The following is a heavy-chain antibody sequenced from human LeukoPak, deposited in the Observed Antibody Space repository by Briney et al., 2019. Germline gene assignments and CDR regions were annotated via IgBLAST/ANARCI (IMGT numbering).Heavy chain of an antibody. CDR1: GYTFTSYY. Sequence: ASVKVSCKASGYTFTSYYIHWVRQAPGQGLEWMGIINPSAESTIYAQTFQGRVTMTRDTSTSTVYMELSSLRSEDTAMYYCARDVVGDLTFDYWGQGTLVTVSS. CDR2: INPSAEST. V-gene: IGHV1-46*01. J-gene: IGHJ4*02. CDR3: ARDVVGDLTFDY. D-gene: IGHD3-16*01.